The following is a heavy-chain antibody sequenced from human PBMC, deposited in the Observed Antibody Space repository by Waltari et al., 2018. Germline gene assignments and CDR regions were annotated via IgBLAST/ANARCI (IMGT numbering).Heavy chain of an antibody. CDR3: ARDVYYYDSSGYYYVWFDP. CDR2: INPNSGGT. Sequence: QVQLVQSGAEVKKPGASVKVSCKASGYTFTGYYMHWVRQAPGQGLEWMGRINPNSGGTNYAQKFQGRVTMTRDTSISTAYMELSRLRSDDTAVYYCARDVYYYDSSGYYYVWFDPWGQGTLVTVSS. CDR1: GYTFTGYY. V-gene: IGHV1-2*06. J-gene: IGHJ5*02. D-gene: IGHD3-22*01.